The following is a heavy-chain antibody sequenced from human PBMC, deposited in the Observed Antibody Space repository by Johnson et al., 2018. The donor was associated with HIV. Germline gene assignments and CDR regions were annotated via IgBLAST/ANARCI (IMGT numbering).Heavy chain of an antibody. V-gene: IGHV3-11*04. Sequence: QVQLVESGGGLVEPGGSLRISCTASGFSFGDYYMGWIRQAPGKGLEWISYISAFGLTMSYADSVKGRFTISRDNDKNSLYMKMNSLIAEDTAVYYCARDRWSTIMGAFDIWGQGTMVTVSS. J-gene: IGHJ3*02. D-gene: IGHD5/OR15-5a*01. CDR1: GFSFGDYY. CDR2: ISAFGLTM. CDR3: ARDRWSTIMGAFDI.